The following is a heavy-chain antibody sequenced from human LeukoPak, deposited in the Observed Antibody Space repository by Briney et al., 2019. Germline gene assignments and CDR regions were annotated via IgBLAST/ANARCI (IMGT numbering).Heavy chain of an antibody. CDR3: ASIPISSRYYFDY. V-gene: IGHV4-39*01. CDR2: IYYSGST. D-gene: IGHD2-2*02. Sequence: SETLSLTCTVSGGSISSSSYYWGWIRQPPGKGLEWFGSIYYSGSTYYNPSLKSRVTISVDTSKSPFSLKLSSVTAADTAVYYCASIPISSRYYFDYWGQGTLVTVSS. J-gene: IGHJ4*02. CDR1: GGSISSSSYY.